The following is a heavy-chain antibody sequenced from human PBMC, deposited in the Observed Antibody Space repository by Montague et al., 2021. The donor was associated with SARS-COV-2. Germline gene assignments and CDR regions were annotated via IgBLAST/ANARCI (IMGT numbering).Heavy chain of an antibody. V-gene: IGHV4-59*01. J-gene: IGHJ5*02. D-gene: IGHD2-15*01. CDR1: GGSISSYY. CDR2: IYYSGST. Sequence: SETLSLTCTVSGGSISSYYWSWIRQPPGEGLEWIGYIYYSGSTNXNPSLKSRVTISVDTSKNQFSLKLSSVTAADTAVYYCARRSLGDCSGGSCYSAFDPWGQGTLVTVSS. CDR3: ARRSLGDCSGGSCYSAFDP.